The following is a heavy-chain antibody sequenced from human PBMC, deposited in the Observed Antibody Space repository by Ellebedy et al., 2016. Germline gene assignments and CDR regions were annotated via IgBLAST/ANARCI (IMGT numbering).Heavy chain of an antibody. Sequence: ASVKVSCKASGGTFISDAISWVRQAPGQGLEWMGGIIPMYDTPNYAQTFQGRLTITADESTSTVYMELSSLRPEDTAFYYCVRSGEWEVTEMYYYGMDVWGQGTTVTVSS. V-gene: IGHV1-69*13. J-gene: IGHJ6*02. CDR3: VRSGEWEVTEMYYYGMDV. D-gene: IGHD1-26*01. CDR1: GGTFISDA. CDR2: IIPMYDTP.